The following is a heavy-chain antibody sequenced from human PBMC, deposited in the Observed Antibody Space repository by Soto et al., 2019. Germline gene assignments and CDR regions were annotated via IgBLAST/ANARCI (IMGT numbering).Heavy chain of an antibody. CDR3: ARVGYCSSTPCWPIGYFEY. V-gene: IGHV4-59*01. CDR1: GDSISSFY. CDR2: IFSSGST. Sequence: QVQLQESGPGLVKPSETLSLTCTVSGDSISSFYWTWIRQPPGKGLEWVGYIFSSGSTNYNPSLKSRVNISVDTSENPFSLKLTSVTAADTAVYYCARVGYCSSTPCWPIGYFEYWGQGTLVTGSS. J-gene: IGHJ4*02. D-gene: IGHD2-2*01.